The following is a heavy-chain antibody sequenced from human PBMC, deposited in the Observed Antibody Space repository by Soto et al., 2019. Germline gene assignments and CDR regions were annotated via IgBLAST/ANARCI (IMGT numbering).Heavy chain of an antibody. Sequence: KPSETLSLTCIVSGGSMSEYFWIWIRQSPGKGLEWIGYIYYLGSTDYNPSLKSRVTISVDTSKRQFSLRLTSVTAADTAVYYCARDGYDGSGSPYPAYWGPGTQVTVSS. CDR1: GGSMSEYF. D-gene: IGHD3-10*01. V-gene: IGHV4-59*01. J-gene: IGHJ4*02. CDR3: ARDGYDGSGSPYPAY. CDR2: IYYLGST.